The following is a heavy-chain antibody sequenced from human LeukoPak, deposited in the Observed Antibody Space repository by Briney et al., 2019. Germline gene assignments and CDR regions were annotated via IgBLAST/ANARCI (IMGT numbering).Heavy chain of an antibody. J-gene: IGHJ4*02. Sequence: ASVKVSCKASGYTFTGYYMHWVRQAPGQGLEWMGWINPNSGGTNYAQKFQGRVTMTRDTSISTAYMELSRLRSDDTAVYHCARGLYYYGSERGYYFDYWGQGTLVTVSS. D-gene: IGHD3-10*01. CDR2: INPNSGGT. CDR3: ARGLYYYGSERGYYFDY. CDR1: GYTFTGYY. V-gene: IGHV1-2*02.